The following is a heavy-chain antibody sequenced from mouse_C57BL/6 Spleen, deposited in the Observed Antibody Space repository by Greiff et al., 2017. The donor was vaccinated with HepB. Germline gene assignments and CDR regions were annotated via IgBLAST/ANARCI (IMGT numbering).Heavy chain of an antibody. V-gene: IGHV1-15*01. J-gene: IGHJ2*01. CDR3: TRGGDYDVGAYFDY. CDR2: IDPETGGT. CDR1: GYTFTDYE. Sequence: LVESGAELVRPGASVTLSCKASGYTFTDYEMHWVKQTPVHGLEWIGAIDPETGGTAYNQKFKGKAILTADKSSSTAYMELRSLTSEDSAVYYCTRGGDYDVGAYFDYWGQGTTLTVSS. D-gene: IGHD2-4*01.